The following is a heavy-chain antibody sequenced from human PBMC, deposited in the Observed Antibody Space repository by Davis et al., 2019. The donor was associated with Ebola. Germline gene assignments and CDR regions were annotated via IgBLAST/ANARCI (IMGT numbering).Heavy chain of an antibody. V-gene: IGHV3-23*01. CDR3: ANIQLWFYYYGMDV. CDR1: GFTFSSYA. J-gene: IGHJ6*02. D-gene: IGHD5-18*01. Sequence: GESLKISCAASGFTFSSYAMSWVRQAPGKGLEWVSAINGSGGSTYYADSVKGRFTISRDNSKNTLYLQMNSLRAEDTAVYYCANIQLWFYYYGMDVWGQGTTVTVSS. CDR2: INGSGGST.